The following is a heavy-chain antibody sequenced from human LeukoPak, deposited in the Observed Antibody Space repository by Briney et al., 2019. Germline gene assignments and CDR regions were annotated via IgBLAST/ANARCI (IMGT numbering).Heavy chain of an antibody. CDR3: AKSGYSYDWYYFDY. J-gene: IGHJ4*02. D-gene: IGHD5-18*01. CDR2: ISYDGSNK. CDR1: GFTFSSYG. V-gene: IGHV3-30*18. Sequence: GRSLRLSCAASGFTFSSYGMHWVRQAPGKGLEWVAVISYDGSNKYYADSVKGRFTTSRDNSKNTLYLQMNSLRAEDTAVYYCAKSGYSYDWYYFDYWGQGSLVTVSS.